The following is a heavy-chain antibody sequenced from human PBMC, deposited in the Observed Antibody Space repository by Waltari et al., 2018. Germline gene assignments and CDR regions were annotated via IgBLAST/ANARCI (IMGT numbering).Heavy chain of an antibody. CDR3: TRLHDYGSSNYFDY. CDR2: ISSASGYI. CDR1: GFTFSSYD. V-gene: IGHV3-21*04. Sequence: EVQLVESGGGLVQPGGSLRLSCAASGFTFSSYDMSWVRQAPGKGLEWVSYISSASGYIYYADSVKGRFTISRDNAKKSLSLQMSSLRAEDTAVYYCTRLHDYGSSNYFDYWGQGVLVTVSS. J-gene: IGHJ4*02. D-gene: IGHD4-17*01.